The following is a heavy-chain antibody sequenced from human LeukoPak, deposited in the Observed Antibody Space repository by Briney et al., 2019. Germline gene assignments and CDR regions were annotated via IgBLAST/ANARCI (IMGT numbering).Heavy chain of an antibody. J-gene: IGHJ4*02. CDR1: GFIFDDYG. CDR3: ARGGYSGSYFAY. Sequence: GGSLRLSCAASGFIFDDYGMSWVHQAPGKGLEWVSGINWNGGSTGYADPVKGRFTISRDNAKNSLYVQMNSLRAEDTALYYCARGGYSGSYFAYWGQGTLVTVSS. D-gene: IGHD1-26*01. CDR2: INWNGGST. V-gene: IGHV3-20*04.